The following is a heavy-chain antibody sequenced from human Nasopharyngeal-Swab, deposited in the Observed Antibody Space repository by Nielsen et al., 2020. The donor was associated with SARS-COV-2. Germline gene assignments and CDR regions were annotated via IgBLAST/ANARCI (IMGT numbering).Heavy chain of an antibody. J-gene: IGHJ6*02. V-gene: IGHV3-74*01. CDR2: INSDGSST. D-gene: IGHD5-24*01. CDR3: TRGANGYNFGYYYYGMDA. Sequence: VRQAPGKGLVWVSRINSDGSSTSYADSVKGRFTISRDNAKNTLYLQMNSLRAEDTAVYYCTRGANGYNFGYYYYGMDAWDQGTTVTVSS.